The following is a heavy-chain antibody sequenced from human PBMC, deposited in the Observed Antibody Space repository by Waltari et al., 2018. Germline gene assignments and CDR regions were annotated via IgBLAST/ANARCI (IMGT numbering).Heavy chain of an antibody. CDR3: ARETLPGNKIIDY. Sequence: QVQLVQSGPEVKQPGASVRVSCKTSGYTFTSHYLHWVRQAPGQGLEWMAWINSNTGDSQSAQTFQGRVTVTKDTSLTTVDLELSGLRSDDTALYYCARETLPGNKIIDYWGQGTLVTVSS. V-gene: IGHV1-2*02. CDR1: GYTFTSHY. D-gene: IGHD1-1*01. CDR2: INSNTGDS. J-gene: IGHJ4*02.